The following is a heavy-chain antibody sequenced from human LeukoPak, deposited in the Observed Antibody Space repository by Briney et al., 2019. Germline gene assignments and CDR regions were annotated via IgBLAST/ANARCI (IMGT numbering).Heavy chain of an antibody. V-gene: IGHV4-59*08. CDR3: ARHLHYYGSGRSYYYYGMDV. J-gene: IGHJ6*02. CDR1: GGSISSYY. D-gene: IGHD3-10*01. Sequence: SETLSLTCTVSGGSISSYYWGWIRQPPGKGLEWIGYIYYSGSTNYNPSLKSRVTISVDTSKNQFSLKLSSVTAADTAVYYCARHLHYYGSGRSYYYYGMDVWGQGTTVTVSS. CDR2: IYYSGST.